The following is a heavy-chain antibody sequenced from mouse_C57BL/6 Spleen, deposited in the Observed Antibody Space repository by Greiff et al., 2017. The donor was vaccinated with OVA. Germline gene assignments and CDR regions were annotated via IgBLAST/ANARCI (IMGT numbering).Heavy chain of an antibody. CDR2: ISYDGSN. J-gene: IGHJ3*01. Sequence: EVKLMESGPGLVKPSQSLSLTCSVTGYSITSGYYWNWIRQFPGNKLEWMGYISYDGSNNYNPSLKNRITITRDTSKNQFFLKLNSVTTEDTATYYCAREGDYSNCEWFAYGGRGTLVTVSA. V-gene: IGHV3-6*01. CDR1: GYSITSGYY. D-gene: IGHD2-5*01. CDR3: AREGDYSNCEWFAY.